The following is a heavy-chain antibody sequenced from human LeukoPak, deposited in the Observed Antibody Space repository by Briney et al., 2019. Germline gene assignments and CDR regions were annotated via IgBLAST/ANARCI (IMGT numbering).Heavy chain of an antibody. CDR1: GFTFDDYA. Sequence: GGSLRLSCAASGFTFDDYAMHWVRQATGKGLEWVSGISWNSGSIVYADSVKGRFTISRDNAKNSLYLQMNSLRAEDTALYYCAKDIRGAAAGTGLKYYYYYGMDVWGQGTTVTVSS. V-gene: IGHV3-9*01. CDR3: AKDIRGAAAGTGLKYYYYYGMDV. J-gene: IGHJ6*02. CDR2: ISWNSGSI. D-gene: IGHD6-13*01.